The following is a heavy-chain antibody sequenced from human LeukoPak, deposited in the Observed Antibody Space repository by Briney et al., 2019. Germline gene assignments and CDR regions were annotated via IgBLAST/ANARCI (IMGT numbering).Heavy chain of an antibody. J-gene: IGHJ4*02. CDR2: ISGSGGST. D-gene: IGHD5-24*01. Sequence: GGSLRLSCAASGFTFSSYAMSWVRQAPGKGLEWVSAISGSGGSTYYADSVKGRFTISRDNSKNALYLQMNSLRAEDTAVYYCAKDSRDGYNLRFDYWGQGTLVTVSS. V-gene: IGHV3-23*01. CDR3: AKDSRDGYNLRFDY. CDR1: GFTFSSYA.